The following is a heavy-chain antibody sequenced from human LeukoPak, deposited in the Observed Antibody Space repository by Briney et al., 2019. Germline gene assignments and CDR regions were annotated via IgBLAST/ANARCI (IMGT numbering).Heavy chain of an antibody. CDR1: GYTFTGYY. Sequence: ASVKVSCKASGYTFTGYYMHWVRQAPGQGLEWMGWINPNSGGTNYAQKLQGRVTMTRDTSISTAYMELSRLRSDDTAVYYCARQGGDYQSFDCWGQGTLVTVSS. V-gene: IGHV1-2*02. D-gene: IGHD4-17*01. J-gene: IGHJ4*02. CDR2: INPNSGGT. CDR3: ARQGGDYQSFDC.